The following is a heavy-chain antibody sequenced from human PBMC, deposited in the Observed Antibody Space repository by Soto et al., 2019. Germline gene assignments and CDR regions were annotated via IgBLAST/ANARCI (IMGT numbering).Heavy chain of an antibody. V-gene: IGHV1-58*01. CDR3: AAVSYSSGWYYDY. J-gene: IGHJ4*02. CDR1: GSTFTSSA. Sequence: GASVKVSCKASGSTFTSSAVQWVRQARGQRLEWIGWIVVGSGNTNYAQKFQERVTITRDMSTSTAYMELSSLRSEDTAVYYCAAVSYSSGWYYDYWGQGTLVTVSS. CDR2: IVVGSGNT. D-gene: IGHD6-19*01.